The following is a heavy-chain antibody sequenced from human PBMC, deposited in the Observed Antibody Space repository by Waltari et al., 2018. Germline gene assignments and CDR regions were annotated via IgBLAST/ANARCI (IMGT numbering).Heavy chain of an antibody. CDR2: LDPEDGET. Sequence: QVQLVQSGAEVKKPGASVKVYCKVSGYTLTELSMHWVRQAPGKGLEWMGVLDPEDGETIYAQKFQGRVTMTEDTSTDTAYMELSSLRSEDTAVYYCATGGSGSYPYDAFDIWGQGTMVTVSS. CDR1: GYTLTELS. J-gene: IGHJ3*02. CDR3: ATGGSGSYPYDAFDI. V-gene: IGHV1-24*01. D-gene: IGHD1-26*01.